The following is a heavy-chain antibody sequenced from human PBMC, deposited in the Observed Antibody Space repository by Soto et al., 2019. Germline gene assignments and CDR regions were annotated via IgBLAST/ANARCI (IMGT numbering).Heavy chain of an antibody. J-gene: IGHJ4*02. D-gene: IGHD3-3*01. V-gene: IGHV5-51*01. CDR1: GYXFAGYW. Sequence: PXEXLNISCKCSGYXFAGYWIAWVRHMPGKGLELMGIIYPSDSDTRYRPSFQGQVTISADKSISSAYLQWSSLRASDNAMYYCARGGVSTRTFDYWGQGTPGTVSS. CDR3: ARGGVSTRTFDY. CDR2: IYPSDSDT.